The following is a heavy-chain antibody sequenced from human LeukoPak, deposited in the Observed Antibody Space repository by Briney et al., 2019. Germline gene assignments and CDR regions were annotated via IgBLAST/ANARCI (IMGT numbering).Heavy chain of an antibody. CDR3: ARLGIAAGDY. CDR1: GGSISSSSYY. Sequence: SETLSLTRTVSGGSISSSSYYWGWIRQPPGKGLEWIGSIYYSGSTHYNPSLKSRVTISVDTSKNQFSLKLSSVTAADTAVYYCARLGIAAGDYWGQGTLVTVSS. J-gene: IGHJ4*02. CDR2: IYYSGST. D-gene: IGHD6-13*01. V-gene: IGHV4-39*01.